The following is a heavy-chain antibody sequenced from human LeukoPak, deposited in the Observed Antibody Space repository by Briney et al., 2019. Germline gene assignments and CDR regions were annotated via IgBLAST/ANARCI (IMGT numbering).Heavy chain of an antibody. J-gene: IGHJ4*02. Sequence: SVKVSCKASGGTFSSYAISWVRQAPGQGLEGMGGIIPIFGTANYAQKFQGRVTITTDESTSTAYMELSSLRSEDTAVYYCARGGVVGATKFDYWGQGTLVTVSS. CDR3: ARGGVVGATKFDY. CDR2: IIPIFGTA. V-gene: IGHV1-69*05. CDR1: GGTFSSYA. D-gene: IGHD1-26*01.